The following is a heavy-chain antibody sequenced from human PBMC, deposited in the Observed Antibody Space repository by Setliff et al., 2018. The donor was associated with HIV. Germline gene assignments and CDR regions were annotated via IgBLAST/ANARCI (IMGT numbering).Heavy chain of an antibody. D-gene: IGHD3-3*01. V-gene: IGHV3-64D*09. CDR1: GFTFSSYV. Sequence: GGSLRLSCSASGFTFSSYVMHWVRQAPGKGLEYVSAISSNGGSTYYADSVKGRFTISRDNSKNTLYLQMSSLRVEDTAVYYCARIFGDQGYYYGMDVWGQGTTVTVSS. CDR2: ISSNGGST. J-gene: IGHJ6*02. CDR3: ARIFGDQGYYYGMDV.